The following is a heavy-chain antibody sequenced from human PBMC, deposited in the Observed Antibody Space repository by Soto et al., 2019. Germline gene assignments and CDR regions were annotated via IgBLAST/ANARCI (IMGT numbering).Heavy chain of an antibody. J-gene: IGHJ6*03. CDR2: ISGSGGST. D-gene: IGHD6-13*01. Sequence: PGGALRHSCAGSGFTFSSYAISWVRQAPGKGLEWGSAISGSGGSTYYADSVKGRFTISRDNSKNTLYLQMNSLRAEDTAVYYCAKGGGIAAAGTNYYYYMDVWGKGTTVTVSS. CDR1: GFTFSSYA. CDR3: AKGGGIAAAGTNYYYYMDV. V-gene: IGHV3-23*01.